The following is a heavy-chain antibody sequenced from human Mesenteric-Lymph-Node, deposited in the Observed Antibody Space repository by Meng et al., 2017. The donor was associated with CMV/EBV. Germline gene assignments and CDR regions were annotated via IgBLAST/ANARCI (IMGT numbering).Heavy chain of an antibody. CDR2: IYHSGSN. V-gene: IGHV4-4*02. J-gene: IGHJ4*02. D-gene: IGHD3-3*01. CDR1: GGSISSSNW. Sequence: LTCAVAGGSISSSNWWSWVRQPPGKGLEWIGEIYHSGSNNYKTSLKSRVTISVDKSKNQFSLKLSSVTAADTAVYYCARVELGVVIDWGQGTLVTVSS. CDR3: ARVELGVVID.